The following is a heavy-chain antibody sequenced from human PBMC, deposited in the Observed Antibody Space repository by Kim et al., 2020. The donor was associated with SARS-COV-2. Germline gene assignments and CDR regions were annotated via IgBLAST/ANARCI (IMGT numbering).Heavy chain of an antibody. CDR2: IYYSGST. V-gene: IGHV4-61*01. Sequence: SETLSLTCTVSGGSVSSGSYYWSWIRQPPGKGLEWIGYIYYSGSTNYNPSLKSRVTISVDTSKNQFSLKLSSVTAADTAVYYCARNLVVPNWFDPWGQGTLVTVSS. J-gene: IGHJ5*02. CDR3: ARNLVVPNWFDP. CDR1: GGSVSSGSYY. D-gene: IGHD2-8*02.